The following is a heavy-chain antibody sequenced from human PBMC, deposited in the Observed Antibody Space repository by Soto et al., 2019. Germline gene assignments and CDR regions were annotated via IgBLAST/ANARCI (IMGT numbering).Heavy chain of an antibody. CDR2: IIPILGIA. J-gene: IGHJ4*02. CDR1: GGTFSSYT. Sequence: ASVKVSCKASGGTFSSYTISWVRQAPGQGLEWMGRIIPILGIANYAQKFQGRVTITADKSTSTAYMELGSLRSEDTAVYYCARVGRGYCSSTSCSTYFDYWGQGTLVTVSS. D-gene: IGHD2-2*03. V-gene: IGHV1-69*02. CDR3: ARVGRGYCSSTSCSTYFDY.